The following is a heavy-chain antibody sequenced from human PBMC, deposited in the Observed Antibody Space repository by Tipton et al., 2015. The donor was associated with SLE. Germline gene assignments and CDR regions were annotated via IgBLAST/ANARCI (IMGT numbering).Heavy chain of an antibody. J-gene: IGHJ4*02. CDR1: GGSITSTNW. D-gene: IGHD6-19*01. V-gene: IGHV4-4*02. CDR3: AREEYSSGRPPTF. CDR2: ISHTGST. Sequence: TLSLTCAVSGGSITSTNWWSWLRQPPGKGLEWIAEISHTGSTNYNPSLKSRVTISLDNSKNTLYLQMNSLRAEDTAVYYCAREEYSSGRPPTFWGQGTLVTVSS.